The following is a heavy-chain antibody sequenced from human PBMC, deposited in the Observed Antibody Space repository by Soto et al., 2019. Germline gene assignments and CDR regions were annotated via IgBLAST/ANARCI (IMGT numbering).Heavy chain of an antibody. V-gene: IGHV4-59*01. Sequence: SETLSLTCTVSGCSISTYYWTWIRQAPGKGLEWIGYVDHSGSTNYNPSLKSRVTMSVDTSRNQFSLNLSSVTAADTAIYYCARAPTLGSCTRTTCPYNWFDPWGRGTLVTVSS. J-gene: IGHJ5*02. D-gene: IGHD2-2*01. CDR3: ARAPTLGSCTRTTCPYNWFDP. CDR2: VDHSGST. CDR1: GCSISTYY.